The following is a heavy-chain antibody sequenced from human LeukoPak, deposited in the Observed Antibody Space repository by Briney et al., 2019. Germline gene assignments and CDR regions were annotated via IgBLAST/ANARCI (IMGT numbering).Heavy chain of an antibody. CDR2: ISGSGGST. J-gene: IGHJ6*03. V-gene: IGHV3-23*01. D-gene: IGHD5-24*01. CDR3: AKDGAGRWLQPLYYYCMDV. Sequence: GGSLRLSCAASGFTFSSYAMSRVRQAPGKGLEWVSAISGSGGSTYYADSVKGRFTISRDNSKNTLYLQMNSLRAEDTAVYYCAKDGAGRWLQPLYYYCMDVWGKGTTVTVSS. CDR1: GFTFSSYA.